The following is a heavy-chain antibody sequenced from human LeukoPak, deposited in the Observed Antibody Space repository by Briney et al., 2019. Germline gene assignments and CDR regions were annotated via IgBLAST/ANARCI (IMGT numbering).Heavy chain of an antibody. CDR1: GGSFSVYY. CDR2: INHSGST. CDR3: ARRENDYDFWSGYPD. V-gene: IGHV4-34*01. Sequence: SETLSLTCAVYGGSFSVYYWSWIRQPPGKGLEWIGEINHSGSTNYNPSLKSRVTISVDTSKNQFSLKLSSVTAADTAVYYCARRENDYDFWSGYPDWGQGTLVTVSS. D-gene: IGHD3-3*01. J-gene: IGHJ4*02.